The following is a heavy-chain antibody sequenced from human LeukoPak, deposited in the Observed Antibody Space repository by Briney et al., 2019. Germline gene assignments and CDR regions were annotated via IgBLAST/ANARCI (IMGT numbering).Heavy chain of an antibody. Sequence: ASVKVSCKASGYTFTGYYMHWVRQAPGQRLEWMGWINPYSDGTNYAQKFQGRVTMTRDTSISTAYMELSRLRSDDTAVYYCATPYCGGDCAPLFDYWGQGTLVTVSS. D-gene: IGHD2-21*02. V-gene: IGHV1-2*02. CDR3: ATPYCGGDCAPLFDY. J-gene: IGHJ4*02. CDR1: GYTFTGYY. CDR2: INPYSDGT.